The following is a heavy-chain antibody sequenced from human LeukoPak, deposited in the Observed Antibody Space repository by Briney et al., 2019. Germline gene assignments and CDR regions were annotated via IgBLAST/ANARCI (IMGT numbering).Heavy chain of an antibody. V-gene: IGHV4-59*01. D-gene: IGHD3-10*01. J-gene: IGHJ4*02. CDR3: ASGFGEANFDY. CDR1: GGSISSYY. Sequence: SETLSLTCTVSGGSISSYYWSWIRQPPGKGLEWIGYIYYSGSTNYNPSLKSRVTISVDTSKNQFSLKLSSVTAADTAVYYCASGFGEANFDYWGQGTLVTVSS. CDR2: IYYSGST.